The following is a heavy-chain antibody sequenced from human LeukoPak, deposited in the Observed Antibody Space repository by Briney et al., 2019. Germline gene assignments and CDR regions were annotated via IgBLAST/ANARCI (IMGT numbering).Heavy chain of an antibody. J-gene: IGHJ6*03. CDR3: TRFEYYDILTGYYNVIWGEYSYMDV. Sequence: GGSLRLSCAASGFTFSDYNMRWVRQAPGKGLEWVSSISRSGSTKYYADSVKGRFTISGDNAKNSLFLQMNSLRAEDTPVYYCTRFEYYDILTGYYNVIWGEYSYMDVWGKGATVTVS. V-gene: IGHV3-11*01. CDR2: ISRSGSTK. D-gene: IGHD3-9*01. CDR1: GFTFSDYN.